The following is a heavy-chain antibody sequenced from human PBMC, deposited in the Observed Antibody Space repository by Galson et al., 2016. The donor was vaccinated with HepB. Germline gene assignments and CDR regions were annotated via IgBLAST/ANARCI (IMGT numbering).Heavy chain of an antibody. V-gene: IGHV3-23*01. CDR2: ISGSGGST. CDR1: GFSFSSYA. Sequence: SLRLSCAASGFSFSSYALSWVRQAPGKGLEWVAGISGSGGSTFYADSVKGRFVVSRDNSKHTLYLEMNSLRGEDTAVYYCAKDHSSNWSPYYFDHWGRGTLVPVS. D-gene: IGHD6-13*01. J-gene: IGHJ4*02. CDR3: AKDHSSNWSPYYFDH.